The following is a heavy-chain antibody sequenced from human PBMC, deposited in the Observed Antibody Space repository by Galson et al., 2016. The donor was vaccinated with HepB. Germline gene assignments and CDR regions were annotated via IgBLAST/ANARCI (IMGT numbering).Heavy chain of an antibody. CDR1: GFTVSSNY. D-gene: IGHD3-16*01. J-gene: IGHJ4*02. V-gene: IGHV3-53*01. Sequence: LSCAVSGFTVSSNYMSWVRQTPGKGLEWVSILYSGGGTEYTDSVKGRFTISRDNSKNTLYLQMNSLRADDTAVYYCARDRGGLFDYWGQGTLVTVSS. CDR3: ARDRGGLFDY. CDR2: LYSGGGT.